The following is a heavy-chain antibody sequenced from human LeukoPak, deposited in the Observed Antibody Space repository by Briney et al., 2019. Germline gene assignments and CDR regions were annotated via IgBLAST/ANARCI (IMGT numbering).Heavy chain of an antibody. D-gene: IGHD3-16*01. V-gene: IGHV3-48*01. Sequence: GGSLRLSCAASGFTFSTYSMQWVRQAPGKGLEWLSSISSGTTTIYYADSVKGRFTISRDNAKNSLYLQMNSLRVEDTAVYYCARGATSYDYWGQGTLVTVSS. J-gene: IGHJ4*02. CDR1: GFTFSTYS. CDR3: ARGATSYDY. CDR2: ISSGTTTI.